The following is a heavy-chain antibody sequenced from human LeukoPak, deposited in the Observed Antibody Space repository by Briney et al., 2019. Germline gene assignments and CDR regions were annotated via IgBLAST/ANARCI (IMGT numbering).Heavy chain of an antibody. CDR1: GYTFTGYY. J-gene: IGHJ1*01. CDR3: ARDHRNGDYVYFQH. Sequence: ASVKVSCKASGYTFTGYYMHWVRQAPGQGLEWMGWINPNSGGTNYAQKFQGRVTMTRDTSISTAYMELSRLRSDDTDVYYCARDHRNGDYVYFQHWGQGTLVTVSS. CDR2: INPNSGGT. D-gene: IGHD4-17*01. V-gene: IGHV1-2*02.